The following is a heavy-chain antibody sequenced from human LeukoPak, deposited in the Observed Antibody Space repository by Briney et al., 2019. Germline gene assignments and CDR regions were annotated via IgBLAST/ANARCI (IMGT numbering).Heavy chain of an antibody. CDR1: GFTVTYTY. D-gene: IGHD1-1*01. Sequence: GGSLRLSCAASGFTVTYTYMSWVRQTPGKGLEWVSSIRGGGDTFYADSVKGRFTLSRDDSRNTVYLQLNNLRVEDTAVYYCAKANWVSNADAVWWGQGTLVTVSS. CDR3: AKANWVSNADAVW. V-gene: IGHV3-53*01. J-gene: IGHJ4*02. CDR2: IRGGGDT.